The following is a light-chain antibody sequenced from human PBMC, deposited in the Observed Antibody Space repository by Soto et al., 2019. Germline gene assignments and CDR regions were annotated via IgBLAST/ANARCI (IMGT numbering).Light chain of an antibody. Sequence: EIVLTQSPGTLSLSPGERATLSCRASQSVSSSYLAWYQQKPGQAPRLLIYGASSRATGIPDRFSGSGSGTDFTLTISRLEPEDFGVYYCQQDGSSPYTFGQGTKLEIK. J-gene: IGKJ2*01. CDR2: GAS. CDR3: QQDGSSPYT. V-gene: IGKV3-20*01. CDR1: QSVSSSY.